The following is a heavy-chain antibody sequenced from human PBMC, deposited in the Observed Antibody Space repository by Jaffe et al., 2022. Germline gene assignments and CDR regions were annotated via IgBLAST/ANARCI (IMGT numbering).Heavy chain of an antibody. V-gene: IGHV3-23*01. CDR1: GFTFTNYA. Sequence: EVQLLESGGGLVQPGGSLRLSCAASGFTFTNYAMNWVRHAPGKGLEWISAIRSPDFRTHYADSVKGRFTISRDNSRNTLYLQMNSLRVEDTAVYFCAKTISPAHTVTCDSWGQGTLVTVSS. CDR3: AKTISPAHTVTCDS. D-gene: IGHD4-17*01. J-gene: IGHJ4*02. CDR2: IRSPDFRT.